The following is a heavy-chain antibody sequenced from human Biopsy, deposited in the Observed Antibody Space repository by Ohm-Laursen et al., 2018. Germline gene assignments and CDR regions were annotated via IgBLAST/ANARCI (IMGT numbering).Heavy chain of an antibody. V-gene: IGHV3-9*01. D-gene: IGHD6-19*01. CDR3: ARAYGNGFDRDAFDL. CDR1: GFPFDDYA. CDR2: IHWNSGVI. J-gene: IGHJ3*01. Sequence: SLRLSCTASGFPFDDYAMHWVRQVPGKGLEWVAGIHWNSGVIDYVDSVKGRFTISRDNAKNSLYLQLNSLRTEDTAFYYCARAYGNGFDRDAFDLWGQGTVVSVS.